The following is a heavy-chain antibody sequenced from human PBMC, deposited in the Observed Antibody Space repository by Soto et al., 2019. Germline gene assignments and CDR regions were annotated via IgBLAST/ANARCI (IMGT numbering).Heavy chain of an antibody. CDR1: GGSISSYY. CDR2: IYYSGST. J-gene: IGHJ5*02. CDR3: ARRRRLGQWLAFDP. D-gene: IGHD6-19*01. Sequence: NPSETLSLTCTVSGGSISSYYWSWVRQPPGKGLEWIGYIYYSGSTNYNPSLKSRVTISVDTSKNQFSLKLSSVTAADTAVYYCARRRRLGQWLAFDPWGQGTLVTVSS. V-gene: IGHV4-59*08.